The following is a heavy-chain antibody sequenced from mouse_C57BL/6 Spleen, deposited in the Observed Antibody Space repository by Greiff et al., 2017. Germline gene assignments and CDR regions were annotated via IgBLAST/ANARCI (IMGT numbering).Heavy chain of an antibody. V-gene: IGHV1-81*01. CDR3: ARTPDYYGSSSYAMDY. J-gene: IGHJ4*01. CDR2: IYPRSGNT. D-gene: IGHD1-1*01. Sequence: VKLMESGAELARPGASVKLSCKASGYTFTSYGISWVKQRTGQGLEWIGEIYPRSGNTYYNEKFKGKATLTADKSSSTAYMELRSLTSEDSAVYFCARTPDYYGSSSYAMDYWGQGTSVTVSS. CDR1: GYTFTSYG.